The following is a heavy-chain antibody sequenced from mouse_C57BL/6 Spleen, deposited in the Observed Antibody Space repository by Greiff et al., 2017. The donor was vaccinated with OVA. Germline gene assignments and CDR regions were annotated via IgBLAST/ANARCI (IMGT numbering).Heavy chain of an antibody. CDR2: IYPRSGNT. Sequence: QVHVKQSGAELARPGASVKLSCKASGYTFTSYGISWVKQRTGQGLEWIGEIYPRSGNTYYNEKFKGKATLTADKSSSTAYMELRSLTSEDSAVYFCARSEGYYYGSLDYWGQGTTLTVSS. J-gene: IGHJ2*01. CDR1: GYTFTSYG. D-gene: IGHD1-1*01. V-gene: IGHV1-81*01. CDR3: ARSEGYYYGSLDY.